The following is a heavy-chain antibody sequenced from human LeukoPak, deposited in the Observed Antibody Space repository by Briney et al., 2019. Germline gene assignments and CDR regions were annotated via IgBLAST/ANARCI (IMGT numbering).Heavy chain of an antibody. D-gene: IGHD5-24*01. J-gene: IGHJ4*02. Sequence: PGGSLRLSCAASGFTFSSYGMHWVRQAPGKGLEWVAFIRYDGSNKYYADSVKGRFTISRDNAKNSLYLQMNSLRAEDTAVYYCARDRVALRMATTYFDYWGQGTLVTVSS. CDR2: IRYDGSNK. CDR1: GFTFSSYG. V-gene: IGHV3-30*02. CDR3: ARDRVALRMATTYFDY.